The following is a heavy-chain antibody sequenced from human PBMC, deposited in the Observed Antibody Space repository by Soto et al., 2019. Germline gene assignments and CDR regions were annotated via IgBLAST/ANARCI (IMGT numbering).Heavy chain of an antibody. CDR1: GYTLTELS. J-gene: IGHJ6*02. V-gene: IGHV1-24*01. D-gene: IGHD2-2*01. CDR2: VDPEDGET. CDR3: ARFRDTVVVPPARYYGMAV. Sequence: GASVKVSCKVSGYTLTELSMHWVRQAPGKGLEWMGGVDPEDGETIYAQKFQGRVTITGDKSTSTADMELSSLRCEDTAGCYCARFRDTVVVPPARYYGMAVWLHGSTVTGSS.